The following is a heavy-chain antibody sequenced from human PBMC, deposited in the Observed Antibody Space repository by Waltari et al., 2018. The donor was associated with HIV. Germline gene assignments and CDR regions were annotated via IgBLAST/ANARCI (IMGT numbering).Heavy chain of an antibody. CDR3: ARDGGARYSSGYYPGDY. CDR2: ISAYNGNT. J-gene: IGHJ4*02. CDR1: GYTFTSYG. Sequence: QVLLEQSGAEVKKPGASVKVSCKASGYTFTSYGISWGRQAPGQGLEWMGWISAYNGNTNYAQKLQGRVAMTTDASTSTAYMELRSLRSDDTAVYYCARDGGARYSSGYYPGDYWGQGTLVTVSS. D-gene: IGHD3-22*01. V-gene: IGHV1-18*01.